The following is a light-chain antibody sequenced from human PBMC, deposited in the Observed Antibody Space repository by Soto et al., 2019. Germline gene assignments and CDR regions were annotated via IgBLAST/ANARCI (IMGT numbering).Light chain of an antibody. Sequence: IGLAPNTATLSLSPGGRATLSFRASQSVSSNLAWYQQKPGQAPRLLIYDESNRATGIPDRFSGSGSGTDFTLTISRLEPEDFAVYYCQQYGSSGTFGQGTKVDI. V-gene: IGKV3-20*01. CDR1: QSVSSN. CDR3: QQYGSSGT. J-gene: IGKJ1*01. CDR2: DES.